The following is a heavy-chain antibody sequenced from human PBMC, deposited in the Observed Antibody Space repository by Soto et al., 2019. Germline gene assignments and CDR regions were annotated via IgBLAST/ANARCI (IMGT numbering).Heavy chain of an antibody. D-gene: IGHD3-10*01. Sequence: GVALRLSCAASGFTFSSYTMNWVRQAPGKGLEWISSISSGSSYIYYAGSVKGRFTISRDNAKNSLFLQMNSLRADDTAVYYCARDILSGGAYPDSWGQGTKVTVSS. CDR1: GFTFSSYT. J-gene: IGHJ5*01. V-gene: IGHV3-21*01. CDR2: ISSGSSYI. CDR3: ARDILSGGAYPDS.